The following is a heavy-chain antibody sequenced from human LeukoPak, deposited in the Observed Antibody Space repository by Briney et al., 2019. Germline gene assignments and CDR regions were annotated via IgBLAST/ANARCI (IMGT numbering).Heavy chain of an antibody. CDR3: AREGGGYGGNAGYYFDY. V-gene: IGHV3-30-3*01. Sequence: GGSLRLSCVASRFTLNNYAMHWVGPAPAKGLAWVAVISYDGSNKYYADSVKGRFTISRDNSKNTLYLQINSLRAEDTAVYDCAREGGGYGGNAGYYFDYWGQGTLVTVSS. CDR2: ISYDGSNK. J-gene: IGHJ4*02. CDR1: RFTLNNYA. D-gene: IGHD4-23*01.